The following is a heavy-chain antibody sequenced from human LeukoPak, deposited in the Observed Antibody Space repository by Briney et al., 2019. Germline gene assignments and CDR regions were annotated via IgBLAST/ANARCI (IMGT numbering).Heavy chain of an antibody. D-gene: IGHD1-26*01. Sequence: GGSLRLSCAASGFTFSNYAMSWVRQAPGKGLEWVSAISGSGGSTYYADSVKGRFTISRDNAKNSLYLQMNSLRTEDTALYYCAKTMGAYYYYYMDVWGKGTTVTVSS. V-gene: IGHV3-23*01. J-gene: IGHJ6*03. CDR1: GFTFSNYA. CDR2: ISGSGGST. CDR3: AKTMGAYYYYYMDV.